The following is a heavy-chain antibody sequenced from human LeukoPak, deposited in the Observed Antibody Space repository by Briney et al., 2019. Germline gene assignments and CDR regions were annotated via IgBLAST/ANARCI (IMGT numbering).Heavy chain of an antibody. J-gene: IGHJ3*02. CDR1: GFTFSSYN. CDR3: ARDRGGKWELLGALDI. D-gene: IGHD1-26*01. V-gene: IGHV3-21*01. Sequence: PGGSLRLSCAASGFTFSSYNMNWVRQAPGKGLEWVSSSSSSSSYIYYADSVKGRFTISRDNAKNSLYLQMNSLRAEDTAVYYCARDRGGKWELLGALDIWGQGTMVTVSS. CDR2: SSSSSSYI.